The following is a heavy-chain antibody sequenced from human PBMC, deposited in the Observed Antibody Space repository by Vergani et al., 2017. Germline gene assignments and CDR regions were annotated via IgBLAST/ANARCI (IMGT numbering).Heavy chain of an antibody. CDR3: ARSRPLYSGSPDAFDI. Sequence: EVQLVQSGAEVKKPGESLKISCKGSGYSFTSYWIGWVRQIPGKGLEWMGIIYPGDSDTRYSPSFQGQVTISADKSISTAYLQWSSLKASDTAMYYCARSRPLYSGSPDAFDIWGQGTMVTVSS. D-gene: IGHD1-26*01. CDR1: GYSFTSYW. CDR2: IYPGDSDT. V-gene: IGHV5-51*01. J-gene: IGHJ3*02.